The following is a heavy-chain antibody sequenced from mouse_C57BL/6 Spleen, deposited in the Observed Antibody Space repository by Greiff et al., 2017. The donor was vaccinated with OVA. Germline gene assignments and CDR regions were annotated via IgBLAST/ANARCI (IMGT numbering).Heavy chain of an antibody. Sequence: QVHVKQSGAELVRPGASVTLSCKASGYTFTDYEMHWVKQTPVHGLEWIGAIDPETGGTAYNQKFKGKAILTADKSSSTAYMELRSLTSEDSAVYYCTRRYYGSSYYAMDYWGQGTSVTVSS. J-gene: IGHJ4*01. V-gene: IGHV1-15*01. CDR3: TRRYYGSSYYAMDY. CDR1: GYTFTDYE. D-gene: IGHD1-1*01. CDR2: IDPETGGT.